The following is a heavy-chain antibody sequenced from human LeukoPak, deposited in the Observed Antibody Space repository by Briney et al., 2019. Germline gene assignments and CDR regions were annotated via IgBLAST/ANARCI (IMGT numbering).Heavy chain of an antibody. CDR1: GFTFSRYW. J-gene: IGHJ4*02. Sequence: PGGSLRLSCAASGFTFSRYWMHWVRQAPGKGLVWVSRINSDGRSTNYADSVKGRFTISRDNAKNTLYLQMNSLRAEDTAVHYCARDPDSSGWSSIEYWGQGTLVTASS. V-gene: IGHV3-74*01. CDR2: INSDGRST. D-gene: IGHD6-19*01. CDR3: ARDPDSSGWSSIEY.